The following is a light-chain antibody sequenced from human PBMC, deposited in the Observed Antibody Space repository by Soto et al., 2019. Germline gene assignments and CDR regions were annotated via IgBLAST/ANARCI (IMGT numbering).Light chain of an antibody. CDR2: DAS. J-gene: IGKJ4*01. V-gene: IGKV3-11*01. CDR1: QSIRTY. Sequence: EIVLTQSPATLSLSPGERATLSGRASQSIRTYLAWYQQKPGQAPRILMYDASNRDTGIPARFSGSGSGTEFTLTISSLEPEDFAVYYCQQRSDWTLTFGGGTKVDIK. CDR3: QQRSDWTLT.